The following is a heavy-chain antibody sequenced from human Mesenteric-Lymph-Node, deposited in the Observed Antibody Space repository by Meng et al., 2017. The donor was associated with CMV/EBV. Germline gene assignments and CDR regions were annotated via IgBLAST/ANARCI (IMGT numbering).Heavy chain of an antibody. J-gene: IGHJ4*02. CDR3: ARDGVEWNLPIDY. CDR1: GFTFSSYW. D-gene: IGHD3-3*01. Sequence: ESLKISCAASGFTFSSYWMSWVRQAPGKGLEWVSYISSSSSTIYYADSVKGRFTISRDNAKNSLYLQMNSLRAEDTAVYYCARDGVEWNLPIDYWGQGTLVTVSS. CDR2: ISSSSSTI. V-gene: IGHV3-48*04.